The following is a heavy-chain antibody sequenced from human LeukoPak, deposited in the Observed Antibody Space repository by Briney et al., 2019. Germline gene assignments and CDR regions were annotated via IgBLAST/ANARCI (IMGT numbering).Heavy chain of an antibody. J-gene: IGHJ4*02. CDR2: INHSGST. D-gene: IGHD3-22*01. Sequence: SETLSLTCAVSGGSFSGYYWSWIRQPPGKGLEWIGEINHSGSTNYNPSLKSRVTISVDTSKNQFSLKLSSVTAADTAVYYCARSDSSGDFDYWGQGTLVTVSS. CDR1: GGSFSGYY. V-gene: IGHV4-34*01. CDR3: ARSDSSGDFDY.